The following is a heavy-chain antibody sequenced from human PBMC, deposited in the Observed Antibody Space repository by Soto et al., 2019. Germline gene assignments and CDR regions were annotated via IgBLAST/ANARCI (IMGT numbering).Heavy chain of an antibody. CDR2: IIPIFGTA. V-gene: IGHV1-69*06. J-gene: IGHJ5*02. CDR1: GGTFSSYA. Sequence: SVKVSCKASGGTFSSYAISWVRQAPGQGLEWMGGIIPIFGTANYAQKFQGRVTITADKSTSTAYMGLSSLRSEDTAVYYCAREMELSYGPNWFDPWGQGTLVTVSS. CDR3: AREMELSYGPNWFDP. D-gene: IGHD5-18*01.